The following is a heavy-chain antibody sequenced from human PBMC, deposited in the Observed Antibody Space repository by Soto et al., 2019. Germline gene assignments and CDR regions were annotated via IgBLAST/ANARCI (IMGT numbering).Heavy chain of an antibody. J-gene: IGHJ6*02. D-gene: IGHD5-18*01. CDR2: IIPIFGTA. CDR3: ARTEDTAMVPPDYYGMDV. V-gene: IGHV1-69*06. CDR1: GGTFSSYA. Sequence: SVKVSCKASGGTFSSYAISWVRQAPGQGLEWMGGIIPIFGTANYAQKFQGRVTITADKSTSTAYMELSSLRSEDTAVYYCARTEDTAMVPPDYYGMDVWGQGTTVTVSS.